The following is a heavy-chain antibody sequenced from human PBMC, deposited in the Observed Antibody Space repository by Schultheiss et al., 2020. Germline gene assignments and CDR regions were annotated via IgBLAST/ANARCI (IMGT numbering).Heavy chain of an antibody. J-gene: IGHJ4*02. CDR3: ARGRYYYDSSAEDY. V-gene: IGHV1-46*01. CDR2: INPSGGST. CDR1: GYTFTSYG. D-gene: IGHD3-22*01. Sequence: ASVKVSCKASGYTFTSYGISWVRQAPGQGLEWMGIINPSGGSTSYAQKFQGRVTMTRDTSISTAYMELSRLRSDDTAVYYCARGRYYYDSSAEDYWGQGTLVTVS.